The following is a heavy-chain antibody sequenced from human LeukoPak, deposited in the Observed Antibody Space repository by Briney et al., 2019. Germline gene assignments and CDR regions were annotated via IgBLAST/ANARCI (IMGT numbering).Heavy chain of an antibody. Sequence: SETLSLTCTVSGGSISSYYWSWIRQPPGKGLEWIGYIYYSGSTNYNPSLKSRVTIPVDTSKNQFSLKLSSVTAADTAVYYCAGYSSGRRIQHWGQGTLVTVSS. D-gene: IGHD6-19*01. CDR1: GGSISSYY. V-gene: IGHV4-59*08. J-gene: IGHJ1*01. CDR2: IYYSGST. CDR3: AGYSSGRRIQH.